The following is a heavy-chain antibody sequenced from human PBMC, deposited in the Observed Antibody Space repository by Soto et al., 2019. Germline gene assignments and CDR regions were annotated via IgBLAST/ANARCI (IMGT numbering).Heavy chain of an antibody. J-gene: IGHJ4*02. CDR3: ARQEGSSVY. CDR1: GGSISSNRYY. D-gene: IGHD6-6*01. CDR2: IYYSGST. V-gene: IGHV4-39*01. Sequence: SETLSLTCTVSGGSISSNRYYWGWIRQPPGKGLEWIGSIYYSGSTYNNPSLKSRVTISVDPSKNQFSLKLTSVTAADTAIYYCARQEGSSVYWGQGTLVTVSS.